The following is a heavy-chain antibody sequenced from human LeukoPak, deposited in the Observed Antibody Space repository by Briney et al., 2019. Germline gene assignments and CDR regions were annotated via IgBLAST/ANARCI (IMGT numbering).Heavy chain of an antibody. CDR1: GGSMNWSSYY. CDR3: ARVVGWQDTDTFDI. J-gene: IGHJ3*02. V-gene: IGHV4-39*07. Sequence: SETLSLTCTVSGGSMNWSSYYWGWIRQPPGKGLEWIGSMYYSGSAYYNPSLKSRVTISVDTSNNQFFLNLNSVTAADTAVYYCARVVGWQDTDTFDIWGQGTMVTVSS. CDR2: MYYSGSA. D-gene: IGHD1-26*01.